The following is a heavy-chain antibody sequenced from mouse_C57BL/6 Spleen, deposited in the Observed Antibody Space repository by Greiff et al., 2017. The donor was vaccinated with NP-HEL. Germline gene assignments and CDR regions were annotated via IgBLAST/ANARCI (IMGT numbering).Heavy chain of an antibody. CDR1: GYAFSSSW. CDR2: IYPGDGDT. J-gene: IGHJ3*01. Sequence: QVQLKESGPELVKPGASVKISCKASGYAFSSSWMNWVKQRPGKGLEWIGRIYPGDGDTNYNGKFKGKATLTADKSSSTAYMQLRSLTSEDSAVYFCARGDSSFAYWGQGTLVTVSA. CDR3: ARGDSSFAY. V-gene: IGHV1-82*01.